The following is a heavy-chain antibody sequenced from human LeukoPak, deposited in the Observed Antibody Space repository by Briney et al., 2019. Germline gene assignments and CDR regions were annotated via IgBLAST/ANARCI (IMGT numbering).Heavy chain of an antibody. CDR1: GGSIGSSSYY. CDR3: ATSGVSLFDY. V-gene: IGHV4-39*01. J-gene: IGHJ4*02. D-gene: IGHD3-10*01. CDR2: IYYSGST. Sequence: SETLSLTCTVSGGSIGSSSYYWGWIRQPPGKGLEWIGSIYYSGSTYYNPSLKSRVTISVDTSKNQFSLKLSSVTAADTAVYYCATSGVSLFDYWGQGTLVTVSS.